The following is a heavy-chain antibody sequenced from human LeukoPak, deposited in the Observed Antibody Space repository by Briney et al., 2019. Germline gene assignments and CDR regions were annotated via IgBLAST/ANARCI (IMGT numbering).Heavy chain of an antibody. J-gene: IGHJ4*02. CDR2: ISRSGGNT. V-gene: IGHV3-64*01. Sequence: GRSLRLSCAASGFTISRSSMHWVRQAPGKGLEFVSAISRSGGNTYYANSVKGRFTISRDTSKNTLYLQVGSLRVEDMAVYYCARVGDRSGNGYSHWGQGILVTVSS. CDR3: ARVGDRSGNGYSH. CDR1: GFTISRSS. D-gene: IGHD2-2*03.